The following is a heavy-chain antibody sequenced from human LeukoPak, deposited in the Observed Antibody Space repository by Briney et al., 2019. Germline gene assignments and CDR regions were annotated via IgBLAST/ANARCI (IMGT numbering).Heavy chain of an antibody. J-gene: IGHJ4*02. D-gene: IGHD6-13*01. CDR2: MSYDGSNN. CDR3: AREWGAAADY. CDR1: GFTFLNYT. Sequence: GGSLRLSCAASGFTFLNYTVHWVRQAPGKGLEWVAVMSYDGSNNYYADSVKGRFTISRDNSKNTLYLQMNSLRPEDTAVYYCAREWGAAADYWGQGTLVTVSS. V-gene: IGHV3-30-3*01.